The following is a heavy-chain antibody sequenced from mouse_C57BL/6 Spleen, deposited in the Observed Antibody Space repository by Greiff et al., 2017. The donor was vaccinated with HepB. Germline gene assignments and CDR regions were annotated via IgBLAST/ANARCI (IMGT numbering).Heavy chain of an antibody. Sequence: QVQLQQSGAELVRPGASVTLSCKASGYTFTDYEMHWVKQTPVHGLEWIGAIDPETGGTAYNQKFKGKAILTADKSSSTAYMELRSLTSEDSAVYYCTPFDGYYLYYFDYWGQGTTLTVSS. J-gene: IGHJ2*01. CDR2: IDPETGGT. CDR1: GYTFTDYE. D-gene: IGHD2-3*01. V-gene: IGHV1-15*01. CDR3: TPFDGYYLYYFDY.